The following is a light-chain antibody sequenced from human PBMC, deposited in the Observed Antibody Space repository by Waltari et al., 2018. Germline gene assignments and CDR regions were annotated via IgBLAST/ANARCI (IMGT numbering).Light chain of an antibody. CDR1: QSIGRS. V-gene: IGKV3-20*01. CDR3: QKYERLPAT. CDR2: DIS. Sequence: EIVLTPSPGTLSLSLGDRATLSCRASQSIGRSVVWYQQRPGQAPRLLIYDISRRATGIPDRFSGSGYGTDFSLTISRLEPEDFAVYYCQKYERLPATFGQGTTVEIK. J-gene: IGKJ1*01.